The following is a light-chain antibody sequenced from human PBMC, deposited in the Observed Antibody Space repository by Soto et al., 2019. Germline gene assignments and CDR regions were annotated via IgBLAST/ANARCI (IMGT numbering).Light chain of an antibody. J-gene: IGLJ2*01. CDR1: SSDAGTYNL. V-gene: IGLV2-23*01. CDR2: EDN. Sequence: QSALTQPASVSGSPGQSITISCTGTSSDAGTYNLVSWYQQHPGKAPKLMIYEDNKRPSGVSNRFSGSKSGNTASLTVSGLQAEDEADYYCCSYAGSYTLVFGGGTKLTVL. CDR3: CSYAGSYTLV.